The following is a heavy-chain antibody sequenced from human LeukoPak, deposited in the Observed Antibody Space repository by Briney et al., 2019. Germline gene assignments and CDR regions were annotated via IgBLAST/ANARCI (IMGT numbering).Heavy chain of an antibody. J-gene: IGHJ4*02. CDR2: ISGSGGST. Sequence: GGSLRLSCAASGFTFSSYAMSWVRQAPGKGLEWVSAISGSGGSTYYADSVKGRFTISRDNSKNTLYLQMNSLRAEDTAVYYCAKDSALGWIVVVITYFDYWGQGTLVTVSS. D-gene: IGHD3-22*01. CDR1: GFTFSSYA. V-gene: IGHV3-23*01. CDR3: AKDSALGWIVVVITYFDY.